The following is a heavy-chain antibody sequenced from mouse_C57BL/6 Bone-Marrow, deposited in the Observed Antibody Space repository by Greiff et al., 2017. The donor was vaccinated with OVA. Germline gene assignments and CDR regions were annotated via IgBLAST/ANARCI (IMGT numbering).Heavy chain of an antibody. D-gene: IGHD1-1*01. CDR1: GYTFTSYG. Sequence: QVHVKQSGAELARPGASVKLSCKASGYTFTSYGISWVKQRTGQGLEWIGEIYPRSGNTYYNEKFKGKATLTADKSSRTANMEIRSLTSEDSAFYVCDCGRTAVSGYFDDWGTGTTVTVSS. CDR3: DCGRTAVSGYFDD. V-gene: IGHV1-81*01. CDR2: IYPRSGNT. J-gene: IGHJ1*03.